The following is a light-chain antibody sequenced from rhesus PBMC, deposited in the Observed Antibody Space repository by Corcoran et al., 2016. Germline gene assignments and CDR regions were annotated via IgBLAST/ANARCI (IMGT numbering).Light chain of an antibody. V-gene: IGKV7-13*01. CDR1: ESVSVFGINL. J-gene: IGKJ1*01. CDR2: QTS. CDR3: LQSKHSPRT. Sequence: DIVLTQSPASLAVSPGQRATITCRASESVSVFGINLIHRVQQKPGQPPKLLIYQTSNKATGVPARFSCSGSGTDFTLTINPVEADDAADYYCLQSKHSPRTFGQGTKVEIK.